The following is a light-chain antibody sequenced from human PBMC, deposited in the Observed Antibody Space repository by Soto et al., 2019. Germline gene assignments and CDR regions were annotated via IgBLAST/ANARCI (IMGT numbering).Light chain of an antibody. CDR2: EAS. CDR3: QQRSTRHAGIP. J-gene: IGKJ5*01. V-gene: IGKV3-11*01. CDR1: QSVSSY. Sequence: EIVLTQSPATLSLSPGERATLSCRASQSVSSYLAWYQQKPGQAPRRLIYEASNRATGIPARFSGSGSGTAVTLTILSLESEDGAVYYCQQRSTRHAGIPFGQGTRLEIK.